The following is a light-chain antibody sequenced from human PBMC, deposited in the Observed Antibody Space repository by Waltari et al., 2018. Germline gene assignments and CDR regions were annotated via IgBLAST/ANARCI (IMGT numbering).Light chain of an antibody. Sequence: SPATLSVSPGERATLSCRASQSVSSNLAWYQQKPGQAPRLLIYGASTRATGIPARFSGSGSGTEFTLTISSLQSEDFAVYYCQQYNNWPRGTFGQGTKL. CDR3: QQYNNWPRGT. V-gene: IGKV3-15*01. J-gene: IGKJ2*01. CDR2: GAS. CDR1: QSVSSN.